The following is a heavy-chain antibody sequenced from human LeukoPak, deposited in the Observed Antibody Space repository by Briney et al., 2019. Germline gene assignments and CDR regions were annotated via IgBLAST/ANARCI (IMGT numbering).Heavy chain of an antibody. Sequence: GGSLRLSCAASGFTFSSYGMHWVRQAPGKGLEWVAFIRYDGSNKYYADSVKGRFTISRDNSKYTLYLQMNSLRAEDTAVYYCGYGDYRAPNWFDPWGQGTLVTVSS. J-gene: IGHJ5*02. D-gene: IGHD4-17*01. V-gene: IGHV3-30*02. CDR2: IRYDGSNK. CDR1: GFTFSSYG. CDR3: GYGDYRAPNWFDP.